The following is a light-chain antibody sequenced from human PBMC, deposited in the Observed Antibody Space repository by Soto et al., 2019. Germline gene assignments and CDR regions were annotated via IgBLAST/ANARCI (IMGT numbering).Light chain of an antibody. CDR3: QQRSNWPLT. V-gene: IGKV3-11*01. J-gene: IGKJ4*01. CDR1: QSVSSY. Sequence: EIVLTQSPATLSLSPGERATLSCRASQSVSSYLAWYQQKPGQAPRLLIYDASNRATGIPARFSGGGSGTDFALNISSLEPEDFAVYYCQQRSNWPLTFGGGTKVEIK. CDR2: DAS.